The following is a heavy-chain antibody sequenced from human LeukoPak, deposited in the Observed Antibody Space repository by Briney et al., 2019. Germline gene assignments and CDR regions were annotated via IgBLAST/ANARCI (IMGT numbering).Heavy chain of an antibody. J-gene: IGHJ4*02. CDR2: LDPEVGEI. CDR1: GYTLTELS. V-gene: IGHV1-24*01. D-gene: IGHD6-19*01. CDR3: AAEVDSTGWSYYFDS. Sequence: ASVKVSCKVSGYTLTELSMHWVRQAPGKGPEWVGGLDPEVGEITYAQKFQGRVTMTEDTSTDTAYMELNSLRSEDTAVYYCAAEVDSTGWSYYFDSWGQGTLVTVSS.